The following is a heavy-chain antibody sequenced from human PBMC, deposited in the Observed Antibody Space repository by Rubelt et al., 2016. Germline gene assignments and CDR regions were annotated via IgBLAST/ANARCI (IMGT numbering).Heavy chain of an antibody. D-gene: IGHD3-3*01. CDR2: INPSGGST. V-gene: IGHV1-46*01. CDR3: ARDPRAIFGVVINTNWFDP. J-gene: IGHJ5*02. Sequence: VRQAPGQGLEWMGIINPSGGSTSYAQKFQGRVTMTRDTSTSAVYMELSSLRSEDTAVYYCARDPRAIFGVVINTNWFDPWGQGTLVTVSS.